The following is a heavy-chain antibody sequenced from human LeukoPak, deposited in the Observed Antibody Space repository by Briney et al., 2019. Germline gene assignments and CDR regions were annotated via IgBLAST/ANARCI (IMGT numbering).Heavy chain of an antibody. CDR1: GGSFSGYF. CDR3: ARGPYYFDTSGINDY. D-gene: IGHD3-22*01. V-gene: IGHV4-34*01. CDR2: ISHSGST. Sequence: KPSETLSLTCAVFGGSFSGYFWSWIRQPPGKGLEWIGDISHSGSTTYNPSLKSRVTMSVDTSKNQFSLKLSSVTAADTAVYYCARGPYYFDTSGINDYWGQGTLVTVSS. J-gene: IGHJ4*02.